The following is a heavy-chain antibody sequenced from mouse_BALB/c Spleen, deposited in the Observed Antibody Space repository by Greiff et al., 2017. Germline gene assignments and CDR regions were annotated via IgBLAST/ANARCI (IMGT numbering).Heavy chain of an antibody. J-gene: IGHJ4*01. Sequence: EVQLQQSGAELVKPWASVKLSCTASGFNIKDTYMHWVKQRPEQGLEWIGRIDPANGNTKYDPKFQGKATITADTSSNTAYLQLSSLTSEDTAVYYCARPFTTGYAMDYWGQGTSVTVSS. CDR2: IDPANGNT. V-gene: IGHV14-3*02. D-gene: IGHD1-1*01. CDR1: GFNIKDTY. CDR3: ARPFTTGYAMDY.